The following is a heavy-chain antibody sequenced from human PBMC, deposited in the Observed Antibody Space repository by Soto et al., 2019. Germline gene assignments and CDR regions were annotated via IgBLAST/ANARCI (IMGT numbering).Heavy chain of an antibody. D-gene: IGHD3-22*01. J-gene: IGHJ4*02. CDR1: GFSLSTSGVG. V-gene: IGHV2-5*02. Sequence: QITLKESGPTLVKPTQTLTLSCTFSGFSLSTSGVGVGWIRQPPGTALGWLALIYWDDDQRYSPSLKSRLTSAQDTAKNQVVLTMTNMDPVDTATYYCAHSRSYYYDSSGYSPFDHWGQGTLVTVSS. CDR3: AHSRSYYYDSSGYSPFDH. CDR2: IYWDDDQ.